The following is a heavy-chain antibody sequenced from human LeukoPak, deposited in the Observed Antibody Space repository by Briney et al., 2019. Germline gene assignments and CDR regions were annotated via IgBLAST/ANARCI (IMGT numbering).Heavy chain of an antibody. Sequence: PSETLSLTCTVSGGSITSNSGSNWGWVRQPPGKRLEWIAAIRSRGTTYYHPSLEGRVIISLDPSKNQFSLRLNSVTAADTAIYFCARLPTGYPNWFDPWGRGTLVAVSS. CDR2: IRSRGTT. CDR1: GGSITSNSGSN. CDR3: ARLPTGYPNWFDP. J-gene: IGHJ5*02. D-gene: IGHD2-15*01. V-gene: IGHV4-39*01.